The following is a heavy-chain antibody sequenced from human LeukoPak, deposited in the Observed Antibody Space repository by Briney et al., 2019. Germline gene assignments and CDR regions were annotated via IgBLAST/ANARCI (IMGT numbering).Heavy chain of an antibody. D-gene: IGHD1-26*01. J-gene: IGHJ3*02. Sequence: PGGSLRLSCAASGFTFGSYAMSWVRQAPGKGLEWVSAISGSGGSTYYAGSVKGRFTISRDNSKNTLYLQMNSLRAEDTAVYYCARVSLVGATGLWAFDIWGQGTMVTVSS. CDR1: GFTFGSYA. CDR2: ISGSGGST. CDR3: ARVSLVGATGLWAFDI. V-gene: IGHV3-23*01.